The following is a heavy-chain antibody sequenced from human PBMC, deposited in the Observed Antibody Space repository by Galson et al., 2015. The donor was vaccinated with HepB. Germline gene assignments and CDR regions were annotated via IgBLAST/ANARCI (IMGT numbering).Heavy chain of an antibody. CDR3: AKAGLHGDYNDY. CDR2: IWFDGTKE. D-gene: IGHD4-17*01. V-gene: IGHV3-33*06. J-gene: IGHJ4*02. CDR1: GFTFNISG. Sequence: SLRLSCAGSGFTFNISGMHWVRQAPGKGLEWGAVIWFDGTKEDYLDSVKGRFTVSRDNSKNTVFLQMNSLRVEDTAVYYCAKAGLHGDYNDYWGQGTLVTVSS.